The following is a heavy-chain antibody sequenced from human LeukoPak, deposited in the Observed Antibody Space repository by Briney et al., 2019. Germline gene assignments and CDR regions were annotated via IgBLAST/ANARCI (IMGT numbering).Heavy chain of an antibody. D-gene: IGHD4-11*01. V-gene: IGHV1-69*04. CDR2: IIPMFGVA. CDR3: ARAPRFSINGVTTYYYYGMDV. CDR1: GCTFSTYA. J-gene: IGHJ6*02. Sequence: ASLKVACKASGCTFSTYAISWVRQTPGQALEWMGRIIPMFGVANYSQKFQGRVTITADKSTSTAYMELSSLRSDDTAVYYCARAPRFSINGVTTYYYYGMDVWGQGTTVTVSS.